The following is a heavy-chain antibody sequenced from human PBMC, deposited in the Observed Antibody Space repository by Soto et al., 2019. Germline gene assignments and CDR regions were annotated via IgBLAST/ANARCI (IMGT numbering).Heavy chain of an antibody. CDR2: IYPGDSQT. D-gene: IGHD6-13*01. CDR3: ARVQQQLVRSWFDP. CDR1: GYSFTTYW. V-gene: IGHV5-51*01. J-gene: IGHJ5*02. Sequence: GESLKISCKGSGYSFTTYWIGWVRQMPGKGLEWMGIIYPGDSQTRYSPSFQGQVTISADKSISTAYLQWSSLKASDSAIYYCARVQQQLVRSWFDPWGQGTLVTVSS.